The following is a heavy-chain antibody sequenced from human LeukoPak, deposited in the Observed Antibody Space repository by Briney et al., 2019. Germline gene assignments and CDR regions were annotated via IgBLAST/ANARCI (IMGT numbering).Heavy chain of an antibody. Sequence: SETLSLTCTVSGDSINSLDLWSWVRQPPGKGLEWIGEMYLSGTTHSNPSVKSRVTISIDKSKNQFFLNLSSVTAADTAVYYCAGLVGRYSSGLYYYYFDYWGQRTLVTVSS. CDR2: MYLSGTT. V-gene: IGHV4-4*02. CDR1: GDSINSLDL. J-gene: IGHJ4*02. D-gene: IGHD3-22*01. CDR3: AGLVGRYSSGLYYYYFDY.